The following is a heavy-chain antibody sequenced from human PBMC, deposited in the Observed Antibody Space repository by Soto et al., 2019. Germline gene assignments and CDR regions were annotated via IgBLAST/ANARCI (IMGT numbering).Heavy chain of an antibody. CDR2: IYPRDSYT. CDR1: GYSFTSYW. D-gene: IGHD6-6*01. Sequence: GASLKISCKGSGYSFTSYWISWVRQMPGKGLEGMGRIYPRDSYTNYSPSLQGHVTISAYKSISTAYLQWSSQTGSDTGRYYCAASSARKYYYCGMDVWGQGTTDTVSS. CDR3: AASSARKYYYCGMDV. V-gene: IGHV5-10-1*01. J-gene: IGHJ6*02.